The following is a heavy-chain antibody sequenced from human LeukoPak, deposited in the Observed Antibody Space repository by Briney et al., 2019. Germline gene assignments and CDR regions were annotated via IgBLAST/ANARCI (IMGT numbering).Heavy chain of an antibody. V-gene: IGHV3-21*01. D-gene: IGHD5-24*01. Sequence: PGGSLRLSCAASGFTFSSYSMNWVPQAPGKGLEWVSSISSSSSYIYYADSVKGRFTISRDNAKNSLYLQMNSLRAEDTAVYYCARAEMANSWDYMDVWGKGTTVTVSS. CDR2: ISSSSSYI. CDR1: GFTFSSYS. CDR3: ARAEMANSWDYMDV. J-gene: IGHJ6*03.